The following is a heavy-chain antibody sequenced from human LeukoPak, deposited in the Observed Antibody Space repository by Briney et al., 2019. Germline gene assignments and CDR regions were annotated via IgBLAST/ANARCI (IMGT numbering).Heavy chain of an antibody. D-gene: IGHD3-22*01. CDR3: ASSYYDNTYNWFHP. CDR1: GVSISSCGYY. V-gene: IGHV4-31*03. CDR2: IYYSGST. Sequence: SETLSLTCTVSGVSISSCGYYWSWNPQHPGKGLEWIGYIYYSGSTYYDPSLKRRVTISVDTSTNLSPLMLSSMAAADTAVYFCASSYYDNTYNWFHPWGQGTLVTVSS. J-gene: IGHJ5*02.